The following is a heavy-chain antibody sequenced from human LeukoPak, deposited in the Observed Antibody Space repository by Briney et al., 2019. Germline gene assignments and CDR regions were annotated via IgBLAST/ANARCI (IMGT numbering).Heavy chain of an antibody. CDR1: GYTFTIYY. D-gene: IGHD3-9*01. V-gene: IGHV1-46*01. CDR3: ARGRGNILTGYYSLLDY. Sequence: GASVKVSCKASGYTFTIYYMHWVRQAPGQGPEWMGIINPSGGSTSYAQKFQGRVTMTRDTSTSTVYMELSSLRSEDTAVYYCARGRGNILTGYYSLLDYWGQGTLVTVSS. J-gene: IGHJ4*02. CDR2: INPSGGST.